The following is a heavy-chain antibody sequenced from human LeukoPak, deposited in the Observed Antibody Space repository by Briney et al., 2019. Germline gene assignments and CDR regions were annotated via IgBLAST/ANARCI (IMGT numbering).Heavy chain of an antibody. D-gene: IGHD2-2*01. J-gene: IGHJ5*02. V-gene: IGHV3-23*01. CDR2: ISGSGGST. CDR3: AKAWRQYCSSTSCHGGFDP. Sequence: PGGSLRLSCAASGFTFSSYAMSWVRQAPGKGLEWVSAISGSGGSTYYADSVKGRFTISRDNSKNTLYLQMNSLRAEDTAVYYCAKAWRQYCSSTSCHGGFDPWGQGTLVTVSS. CDR1: GFTFSSYA.